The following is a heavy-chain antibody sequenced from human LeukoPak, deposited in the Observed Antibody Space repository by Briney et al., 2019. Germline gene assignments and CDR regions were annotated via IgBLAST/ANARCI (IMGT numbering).Heavy chain of an antibody. V-gene: IGHV4-30-4*08. Sequence: SETLSLTCIVSGGSISSGDYYWSWIRQPPGKGLEWIGYIYYSGSTYYNPALKSRLSISADTSKNQFSLKLSSVTAADTAVYYCARGLKVIRFLEQSPQLSWFDPWGQGTLVTVSS. J-gene: IGHJ5*02. D-gene: IGHD3-3*01. CDR2: IYYSGST. CDR3: ARGLKVIRFLEQSPQLSWFDP. CDR1: GGSISSGDYY.